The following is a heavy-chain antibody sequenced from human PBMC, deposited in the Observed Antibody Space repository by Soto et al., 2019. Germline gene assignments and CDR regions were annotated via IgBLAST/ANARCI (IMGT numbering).Heavy chain of an antibody. CDR3: AVTTGY. V-gene: IGHV1-8*01. J-gene: IGHJ4*02. D-gene: IGHD4-17*01. CDR2: VSPDHGNA. CDR1: GYTFTDYD. Sequence: GASVKVSCKTSGYTFTDYDINWVRQAPGQGLEWMGWVSPDHGNAGYAQQFEGRVTMTSDTSISTVFMELTNLRSEDTAVYYCAVTTGYWGQGTKVTVSS.